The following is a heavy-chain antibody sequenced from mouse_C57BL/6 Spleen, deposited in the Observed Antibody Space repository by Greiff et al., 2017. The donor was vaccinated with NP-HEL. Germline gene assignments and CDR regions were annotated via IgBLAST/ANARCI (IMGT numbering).Heavy chain of an antibody. D-gene: IGHD1-1*01. J-gene: IGHJ2*01. V-gene: IGHV14-1*01. CDR3: TTRGTYYYGREYYFDY. CDR2: IDPEDGDT. CDR1: GFNIKDYY. Sequence: VQLQQSGAELVRPGASVKLSCTASGFNIKDYYMHWVKQRPEQGLEWIGRIDPEDGDTEYAPKFQGKATMTADTSSNTAYLQLSSLTSEDTAVYYCTTRGTYYYGREYYFDYWGQGTTLTVSS.